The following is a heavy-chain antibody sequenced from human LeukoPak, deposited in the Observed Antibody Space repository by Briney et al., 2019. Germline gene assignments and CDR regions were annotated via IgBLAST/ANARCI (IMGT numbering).Heavy chain of an antibody. CDR3: ARDTRGESDY. D-gene: IGHD2-2*01. V-gene: IGHV3-48*04. CDR1: GFTFSSYG. CDR2: ISSSSDTI. J-gene: IGHJ4*02. Sequence: PGGSLRLSCAASGFTFSSYGMHWVRQAPGKGLEWVSYISSSSDTIYYADSVKGRFTISRDNAKNSLYLQMNSLRAEDTAVYYCARDTRGESDYWGQGTLVTVSS.